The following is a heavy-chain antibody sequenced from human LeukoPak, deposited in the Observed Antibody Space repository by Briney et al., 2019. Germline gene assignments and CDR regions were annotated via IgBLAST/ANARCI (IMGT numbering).Heavy chain of an antibody. CDR1: GGSFSGYY. D-gene: IGHD4/OR15-4a*01. CDR2: INHSGST. Sequence: ASETLSLTCAVYGGSFSGYYWSWIRQPPGKGLEWIGEINHSGSTNYNPSLKSRVTISVDTSKNQFSLKLSSVTAADTAVYYCARRAGAYSHPYDYWGQGTLVTVSS. J-gene: IGHJ4*02. CDR3: ARRAGAYSHPYDY. V-gene: IGHV4-34*01.